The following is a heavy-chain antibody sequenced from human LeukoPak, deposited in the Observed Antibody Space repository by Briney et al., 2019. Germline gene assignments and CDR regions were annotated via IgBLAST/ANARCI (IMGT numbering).Heavy chain of an antibody. CDR2: INAGNGNT. V-gene: IGHV1-3*01. CDR1: GYTFTSYA. D-gene: IGHD2-8*01. J-gene: IGHJ5*02. Sequence: GASVKVSCKASGYTFTSYAMHWVRQAPGQRLEWMGWINAGNGNTKYSQKFQGRVTITRDTSASTVYMELSSLRSEDTAVYYCARGIIVLMVYARYNWFDPWGQGTLVTVSS. CDR3: ARGIIVLMVYARYNWFDP.